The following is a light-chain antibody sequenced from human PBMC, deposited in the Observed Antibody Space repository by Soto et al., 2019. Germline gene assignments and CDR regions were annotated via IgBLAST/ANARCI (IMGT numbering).Light chain of an antibody. J-gene: IGLJ2*01. CDR3: QSYDSSLSAHVV. Sequence: QSVLTQPPSVSGAPGQRVTISRAGSSSNIGAGYDVHWYQQLPGTAPKLLIYGNSNRPSGVPDRFSASKSGTSASLAITGLQAEDEADYYCQSYDSSLSAHVVFGGGTKLTVL. V-gene: IGLV1-40*01. CDR1: SSNIGAGYD. CDR2: GNS.